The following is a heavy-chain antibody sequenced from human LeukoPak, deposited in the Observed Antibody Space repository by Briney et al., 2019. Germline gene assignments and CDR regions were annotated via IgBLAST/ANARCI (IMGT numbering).Heavy chain of an antibody. Sequence: SQTLSLTCTVSGGSISSGNYYWSWIRQPPGKGLEWIGYIYYSGSTNYNPSLKSRVTISVDTSKNQFSLKLSSVTAADTAVYYCASGRADNSFDYWGQGTLVTVSS. CDR3: ASGRADNSFDY. CDR1: GGSISSGNYY. J-gene: IGHJ4*02. V-gene: IGHV4-61*01. CDR2: IYYSGST. D-gene: IGHD2/OR15-2a*01.